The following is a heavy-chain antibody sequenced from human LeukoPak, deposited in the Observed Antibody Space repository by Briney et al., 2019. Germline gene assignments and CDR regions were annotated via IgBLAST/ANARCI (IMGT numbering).Heavy chain of an antibody. CDR3: ARSHGSHNWFDP. V-gene: IGHV4-34*01. CDR1: GGSFSGYY. D-gene: IGHD3-10*01. CDR2: INHSGST. J-gene: IGHJ5*02. Sequence: SETLSLTCAVYGGSFSGYYWSWIRQPPGKGLEWIGEINHSGSTNYSPSLKSRVTISVDTSKNQVSLKLCSVTAADTAVYYCARSHGSHNWFDPWGQGTLVTVSS.